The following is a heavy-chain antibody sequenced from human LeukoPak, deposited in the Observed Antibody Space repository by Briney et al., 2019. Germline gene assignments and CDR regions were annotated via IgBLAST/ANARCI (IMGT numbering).Heavy chain of an antibody. J-gene: IGHJ4*02. CDR2: ISASGSNI. CDR3: VRVKGTYFDF. CDR1: GFTFSGSW. D-gene: IGHD1-1*01. V-gene: IGHV3-48*01. Sequence: GGSLRLSCAASGFTFSGSWMNWVRQAPGKGLEWVSYISASGSNIYYLDSVKGRFTVSRDNAMNSLFLQMDRPRAEDTAVYYCVRVKGTYFDFWGQGTLVTVSS.